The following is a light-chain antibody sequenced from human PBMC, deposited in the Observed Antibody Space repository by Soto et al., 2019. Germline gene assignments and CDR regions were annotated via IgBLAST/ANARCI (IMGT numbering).Light chain of an antibody. CDR3: HSQPRSLNAHV. V-gene: IGLV1-40*01. Sequence: QSVLAQPPSVSGAPGQRVTISCTGSNSNIGAGYDVHWYQQLPGTAPKLLIYGNTNRPSGVPDRFSGSRSGTSASLAITGLPSYDYSHYYCHSQPRSLNAHVFGTGTKLTFL. CDR2: GNT. CDR1: NSNIGAGYD. J-gene: IGLJ1*01.